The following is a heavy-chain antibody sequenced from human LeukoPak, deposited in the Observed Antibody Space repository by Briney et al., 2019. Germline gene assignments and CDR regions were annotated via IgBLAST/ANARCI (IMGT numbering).Heavy chain of an antibody. V-gene: IGHV3-30*04. Sequence: GGSLRLSCAASGFTFSSSAMSWVRQAPGKGLEWVAVISYDGSNKYYADSVKGRFTISRDNSKNTLYLQMNSLRAEDTAVYYCATYYDSSGYYYFDYWGQGTLVTVSS. J-gene: IGHJ4*02. CDR1: GFTFSSSA. D-gene: IGHD3-22*01. CDR3: ATYYDSSGYYYFDY. CDR2: ISYDGSNK.